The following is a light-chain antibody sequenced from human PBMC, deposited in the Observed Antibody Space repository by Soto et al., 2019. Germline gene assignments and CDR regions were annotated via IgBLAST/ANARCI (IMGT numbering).Light chain of an antibody. CDR3: AAWDDSLNGVV. J-gene: IGLJ2*01. V-gene: IGLV1-44*01. Sequence: QSVLTQPPSVSGTPGQRVTISCSGSSFNIGSKTVNWYQQLPGTAPKLLIYSNNQRPSGVPDRFSGSKSGTSASLAISGLQSEDEADYYCAAWDDSLNGVVFGVGTKLTVL. CDR1: SFNIGSKT. CDR2: SNN.